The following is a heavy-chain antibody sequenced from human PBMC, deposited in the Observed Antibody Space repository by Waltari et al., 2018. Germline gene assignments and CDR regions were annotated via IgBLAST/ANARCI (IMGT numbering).Heavy chain of an antibody. D-gene: IGHD2-15*01. CDR2: INPNSGGT. CDR3: ARGRRVVVAARGWFDP. CDR1: GYTFTGYY. Sequence: QVQLVQSGAEVTKPGASVKVSCKASGYTFTGYYMHWVRQAPGQGLEWMGWINPNSGGTNYAQKFQGRVTMTRDTSISTAYMELSRLRSDDTAVYYCARGRRVVVAARGWFDPWGQGTLVTVSS. V-gene: IGHV1-2*02. J-gene: IGHJ5*02.